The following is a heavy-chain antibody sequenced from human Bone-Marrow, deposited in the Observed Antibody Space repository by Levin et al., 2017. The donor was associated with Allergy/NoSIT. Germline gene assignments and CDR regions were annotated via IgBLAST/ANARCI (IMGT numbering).Heavy chain of an antibody. V-gene: IGHV4-30-2*01. Sequence: SQTLSLTCAVSGVSISSGDYSWTWIRQPPGKGLEWIGCVYHGGNTYYNPSLNTRVAISIDRSKSHFSLKLDSVSAADTAVYYCARGEARGVIVSPPGAFDMWGQGTMVTVSS. CDR2: VYHGGNT. D-gene: IGHD3-10*01. J-gene: IGHJ3*02. CDR1: GVSISSGDYS. CDR3: ARGEARGVIVSPPGAFDM.